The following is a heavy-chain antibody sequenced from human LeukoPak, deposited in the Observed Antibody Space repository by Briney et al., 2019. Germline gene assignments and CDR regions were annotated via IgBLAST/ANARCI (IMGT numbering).Heavy chain of an antibody. J-gene: IGHJ4*02. Sequence: PGGSLRLSCAASGFTFSSYGMHWVRQAPGKGLEWVSAISGSGGSTYYADSVKGRFTISRDNSKNTLYLQMNSLRAEDTAVYYCAKVVGYDILTGYHDYWGQGTLVTVSS. D-gene: IGHD3-9*01. CDR2: ISGSGGST. CDR3: AKVVGYDILTGYHDY. V-gene: IGHV3-23*01. CDR1: GFTFSSYG.